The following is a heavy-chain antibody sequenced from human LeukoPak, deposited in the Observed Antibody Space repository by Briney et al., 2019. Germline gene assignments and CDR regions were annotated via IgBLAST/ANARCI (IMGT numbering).Heavy chain of an antibody. V-gene: IGHV1-3*01. CDR2: INGGSGNT. CDR3: ANPRYDSSGYYYVD. CDR1: GYTFTDYT. J-gene: IGHJ4*02. Sequence: ASVKVSCKASGYTFTDYTMHWLRQAPGQRLDWMGWINGGSGNTKYSPEFQGRVTITRDASASTAYMELSSLRSEDTAVYYCANPRYDSSGYYYVDWGQGTLVTVSS. D-gene: IGHD3-22*01.